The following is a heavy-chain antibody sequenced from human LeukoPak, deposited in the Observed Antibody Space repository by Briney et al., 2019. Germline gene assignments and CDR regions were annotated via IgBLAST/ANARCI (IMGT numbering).Heavy chain of an antibody. CDR3: AKDANWGRGIFDY. V-gene: IGHV3-30*18. CDR2: ISYDGSNK. D-gene: IGHD7-27*01. J-gene: IGHJ4*02. CDR1: GFTFSSYG. Sequence: GGSLTLSCAASGFTFSSYGMHWVRQAPGKGLDWVAVISYDGSNKYYADSVKDRFTISRDNSKNTLYLQMNSLRAEDTAVYYCAKDANWGRGIFDYWGQGTLVTVSS.